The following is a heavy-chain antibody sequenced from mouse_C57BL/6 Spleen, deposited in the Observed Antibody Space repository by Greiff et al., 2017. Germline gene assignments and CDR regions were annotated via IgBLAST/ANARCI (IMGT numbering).Heavy chain of an antibody. CDR2: IYPGDGDT. D-gene: IGHD2-2*01. Sequence: VQLQESGAELVKPGASVKISCKASGYAFSSYWMNWVKQRPGKGLEWIGQIYPGDGDTNYNGKFKSKATLTVDKPSSTAYMQLSSLTSEDSAVYYWARGDYGYDVGYFDVWGTGTTVTVSS. J-gene: IGHJ1*03. V-gene: IGHV1-80*01. CDR1: GYAFSSYW. CDR3: ARGDYGYDVGYFDV.